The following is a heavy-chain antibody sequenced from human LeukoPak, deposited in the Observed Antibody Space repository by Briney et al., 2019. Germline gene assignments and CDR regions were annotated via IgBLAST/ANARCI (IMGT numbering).Heavy chain of an antibody. CDR2: ITGTGGK. D-gene: IGHD2-15*01. J-gene: IGHJ4*02. V-gene: IGHV3-23*01. Sequence: TGGSLRLSRAVSGFTLTNHGVSWVRQAPGKGLEWVSIITGTGGKYYGDSVKGRFVLSRDNFKNTVYMQMSSLRAEDTATYYCAKDYCRDGNCPFPFLDSWGQGTLVTVSS. CDR3: AKDYCRDGNCPFPFLDS. CDR1: GFTLTNHG.